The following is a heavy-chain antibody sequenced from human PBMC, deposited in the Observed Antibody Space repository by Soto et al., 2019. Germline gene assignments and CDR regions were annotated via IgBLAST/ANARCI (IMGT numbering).Heavy chain of an antibody. CDR1: GFSLSTSEVG. J-gene: IGHJ4*02. CDR2: IYWNDDE. Sequence: QITLKESGPTLVKPTQTLTRTCTFSGFSLSTSEVGVVWLRQPPGKALEWLPLIYWNDDERYSPSLKTRITITKDTSKNQEVLKMTNMDPVDTATYFCARASGGGNSAFIDYWGQGTLVTVSS. D-gene: IGHD2-21*02. V-gene: IGHV2-5*01. CDR3: ARASGGGNSAFIDY.